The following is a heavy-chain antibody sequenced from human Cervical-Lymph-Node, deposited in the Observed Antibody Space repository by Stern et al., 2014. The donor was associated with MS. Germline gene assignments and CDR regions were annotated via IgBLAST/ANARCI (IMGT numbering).Heavy chain of an antibody. CDR2: INTIGST. J-gene: IGHJ6*02. CDR3: ARGVLGFGEFPYGMDV. D-gene: IGHD3-10*01. V-gene: IGHV4-4*07. CDR1: GGSISSYY. Sequence: VQLEESGPGKVKPSETLSLTCSVSGGSISSYYCSWVRQPAGKGLEWIGRINTIGSTNFNPSLRSRLTMSVDTSKTQFSLKLKSVTAADTAVYYCARGVLGFGEFPYGMDVWGQGTTVTVSS.